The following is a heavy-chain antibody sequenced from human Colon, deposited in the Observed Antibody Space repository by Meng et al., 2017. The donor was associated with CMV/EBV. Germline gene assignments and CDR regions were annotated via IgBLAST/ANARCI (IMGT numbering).Heavy chain of an antibody. D-gene: IGHD3-16*02. CDR1: GFTFSSFP. Sequence: GGSLRLSCAASGFTFSSFPMHWVRQAPGKGLEWVAVVSYDGSKNYYAESVKGRFTISRDNSKNTLYLQMNSLRVEDTALYYCARKGWNYREAFDVWGQGTMVTVSS. J-gene: IGHJ3*01. CDR2: VSYDGSKN. CDR3: ARKGWNYREAFDV. V-gene: IGHV3-30-3*01.